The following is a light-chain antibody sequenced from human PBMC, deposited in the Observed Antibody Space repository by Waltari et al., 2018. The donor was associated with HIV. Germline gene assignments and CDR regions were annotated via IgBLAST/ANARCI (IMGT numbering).Light chain of an antibody. J-gene: IGKJ3*01. CDR3: QQYYSYPFS. CDR1: QGICTY. Sequence: IRLTQSPSSFSASTGDKVTITCRASQGICTYLAWYQPKPGRTPKLLIYGTSSLQRGVPPRFSGSRSGTDFTLTISCLQSECSANYYCQQYYSYPFSFGPGTKVDI. V-gene: IGKV1-8*01. CDR2: GTS.